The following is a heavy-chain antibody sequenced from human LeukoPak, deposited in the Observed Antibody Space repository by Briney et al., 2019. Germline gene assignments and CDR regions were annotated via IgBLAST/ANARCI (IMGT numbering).Heavy chain of an antibody. CDR1: GFSFSTCT. Sequence: PGGSLRLSCAASGFSFSTCTMNWVRQAPGKGLEWVSSISSSNNYIYHADSVKGRFTISRDNAKNSLYLQMDSLRAEDTAVYYCARDESSSSWYFPFDYWGQGTLVTVSS. CDR3: ARDESSSSWYFPFDY. V-gene: IGHV3-21*01. D-gene: IGHD6-13*01. CDR2: ISSSNNYI. J-gene: IGHJ4*02.